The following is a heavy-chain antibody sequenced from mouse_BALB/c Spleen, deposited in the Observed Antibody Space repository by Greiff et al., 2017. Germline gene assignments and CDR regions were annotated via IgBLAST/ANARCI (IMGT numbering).Heavy chain of an antibody. CDR2: IYPGNSDT. Sequence: EVKLQESGTVLARPGASVKMSCKASGYTFISYWMHWVKQRPGQGLEWIGAIYPGNSDTSYNQKFKGKAKLTAVTSTSTAYMELSSLTNEDSAVYYCTRSGDGSSYGAMDYWGQGTSVTVSS. CDR3: TRSGDGSSYGAMDY. J-gene: IGHJ4*01. CDR1: GYTFISYW. D-gene: IGHD1-1*01. V-gene: IGHV1-5*01.